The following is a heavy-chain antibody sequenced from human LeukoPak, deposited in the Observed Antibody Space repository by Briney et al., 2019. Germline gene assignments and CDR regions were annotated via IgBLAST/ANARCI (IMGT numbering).Heavy chain of an antibody. CDR3: ARDTGDSEHFFDY. V-gene: IGHV4-59*01. CDR1: GGSISSYY. Sequence: SETLSLTCTVSGGSISSYYWSWIRQPPGKGLEWIGYVYYSGNTNYNPSLKSRVTISVDTSKNQLSLRLSSVTDADAAVYYCARDTGDSEHFFDYWGQGTLVTVSS. D-gene: IGHD4-17*01. J-gene: IGHJ4*02. CDR2: VYYSGNT.